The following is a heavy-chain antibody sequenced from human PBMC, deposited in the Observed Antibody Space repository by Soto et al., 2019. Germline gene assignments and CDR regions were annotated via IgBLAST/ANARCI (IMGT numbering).Heavy chain of an antibody. J-gene: IGHJ4*02. CDR2: IYHSGST. CDR1: GGSISSGGYS. Sequence: QLQLQESGSGLVKPSQTLSLTCAVSGGSISSGGYSWSWIRQPPGKGLEWIGYIYHSGSTYYNPSLKSRVTKSVDRSKNQFSLKLSSVTAADTAVYYCASTLYPHYFDYWGQGTLVTVSS. D-gene: IGHD2-15*01. CDR3: ASTLYPHYFDY. V-gene: IGHV4-30-2*01.